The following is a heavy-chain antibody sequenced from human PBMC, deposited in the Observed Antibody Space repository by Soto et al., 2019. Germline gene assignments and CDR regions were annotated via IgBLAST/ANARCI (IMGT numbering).Heavy chain of an antibody. Sequence: GGSLRLSCAASGFTFSSYGMHWVRQAPGKGLEWVAVISYDGSNKYYADSVKGRFTISRDNSKNTLYLQMNSLRAEDTAVYYCAKDGRIEYYDFWSGGTNDYWGQGTLVTVSS. CDR1: GFTFSSYG. CDR3: AKDGRIEYYDFWSGGTNDY. CDR2: ISYDGSNK. D-gene: IGHD3-3*01. V-gene: IGHV3-30*18. J-gene: IGHJ4*02.